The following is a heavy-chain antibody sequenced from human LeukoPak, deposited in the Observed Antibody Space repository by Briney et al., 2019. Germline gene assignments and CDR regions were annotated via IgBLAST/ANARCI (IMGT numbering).Heavy chain of an antibody. D-gene: IGHD4-17*01. V-gene: IGHV3-30-3*01. CDR3: ARGDYGDDRFDY. CDR1: GFTFSSYA. Sequence: GGSLRLSCAASGFTFSSYAMHWVRQAPGKGLEWVAVISYDGSNKYYADSVKGRFTISRDNSKNTLYLQMNSLRAEDTAVYYCARGDYGDDRFDYWGQGTLVTVSS. J-gene: IGHJ4*02. CDR2: ISYDGSNK.